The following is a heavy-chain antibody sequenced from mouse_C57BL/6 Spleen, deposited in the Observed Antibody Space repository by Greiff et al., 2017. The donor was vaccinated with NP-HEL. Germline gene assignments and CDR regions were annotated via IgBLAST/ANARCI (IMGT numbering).Heavy chain of an antibody. J-gene: IGHJ4*01. Sequence: PGQGLEWIGEIDPSDSYTNYNQKFKGKSTLTVDKSSSTAYMQLSSLTSEDSAVYYCARWLRRENYYAMDYWGQGTSVTVSS. D-gene: IGHD2-2*01. V-gene: IGHV1-69*01. CDR2: IDPSDSYT. CDR3: ARWLRRENYYAMDY.